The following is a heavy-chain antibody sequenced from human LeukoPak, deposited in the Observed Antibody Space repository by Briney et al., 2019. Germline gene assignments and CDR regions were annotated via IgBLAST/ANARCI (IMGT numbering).Heavy chain of an antibody. J-gene: IGHJ3*02. CDR3: ARGVAKYYDSSGYYGHAFDI. V-gene: IGHV1-69*13. CDR2: IIPIFGTA. CDR1: GGTFSSYA. D-gene: IGHD3-22*01. Sequence: SVKVSCKASGGTFSSYAISWVRQAPGQGLEWMGGIIPIFGTANYAQKFQGRVTITAGESTSTAYMELSSLRSEDTAVYYCARGVAKYYDSSGYYGHAFDIWGQGTMVTVSS.